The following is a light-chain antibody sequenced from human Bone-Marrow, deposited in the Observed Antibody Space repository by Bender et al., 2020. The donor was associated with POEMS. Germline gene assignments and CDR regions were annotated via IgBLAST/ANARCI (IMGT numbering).Light chain of an antibody. V-gene: IGLV2-14*03. CDR3: TSYTSSGAFFV. CDR2: DVI. CDR1: SSDVGTYNS. Sequence: QSALTQPASVSGSLGQSITFSCTGTSSDVGTYNSVSWYQQHPGTAPKVMIYDVIKRPSGVPDRFSGSKSGNTASLIISGLQAEDEADYYCTSYTSSGAFFVFGTGTVLTVL. J-gene: IGLJ1*01.